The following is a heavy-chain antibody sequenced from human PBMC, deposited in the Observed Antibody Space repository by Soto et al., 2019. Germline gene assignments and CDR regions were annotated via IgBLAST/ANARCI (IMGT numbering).Heavy chain of an antibody. CDR1: GFTFSSYW. V-gene: IGHV3-7*01. CDR3: ARIPFDYYGSGSYPRGYYMDV. CDR2: IKQDGSEK. J-gene: IGHJ6*03. Sequence: GSLRLSCAASGFTFSSYWMSWVRQAPGKGLEWVANIKQDGSEKYYVDSVKGRFTISRDNAKNSLYLQMNSLRAEDTAVYYCARIPFDYYGSGSYPRGYYMDVWGKGTTVTVSS. D-gene: IGHD3-10*01.